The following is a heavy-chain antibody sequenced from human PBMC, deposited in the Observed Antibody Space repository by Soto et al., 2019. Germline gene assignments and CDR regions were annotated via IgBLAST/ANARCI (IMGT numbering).Heavy chain of an antibody. Sequence: EAQLVESGGGLVQPGGSLRLSCVASGLTFSNYWMHWVRQAPGKGLVWVSRINSDGSATTYADSVKGRFTISRDNAKNTLYLQRNSLRSEDTAVYYCASLVLWFGDQRDYWGQGTLVTVSS. V-gene: IGHV3-74*01. J-gene: IGHJ4*02. CDR3: ASLVLWFGDQRDY. CDR1: GLTFSNYW. CDR2: INSDGSAT. D-gene: IGHD3-10*01.